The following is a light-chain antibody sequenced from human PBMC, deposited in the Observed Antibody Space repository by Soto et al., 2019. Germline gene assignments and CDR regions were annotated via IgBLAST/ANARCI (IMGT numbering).Light chain of an antibody. J-gene: IGKJ4*01. CDR1: QSVSSSY. Sequence: EIVLTQSPGTLSLSPGERATLSCRASQSVSSSYLAWYQQKPGQAPRLLIYAASSRATGIPDRFSGSGSGTDFTLTISRLEPEDFAVYYCQQYGSSLPLTFGGGTRWIS. CDR3: QQYGSSLPLT. V-gene: IGKV3-20*01. CDR2: AAS.